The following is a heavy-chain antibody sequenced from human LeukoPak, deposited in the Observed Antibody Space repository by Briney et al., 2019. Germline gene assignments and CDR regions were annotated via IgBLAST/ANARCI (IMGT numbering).Heavy chain of an antibody. J-gene: IGHJ4*02. CDR3: ARLSGSSEVDY. D-gene: IGHD3-10*01. V-gene: IGHV4-59*08. CDR1: GGSISSYY. Sequence: PSETLSLTCTVYGGSISSYYWSWIRQPPGKGLEWIGYIYYSGSTNYNPSLKSRVTISVDTSKNQFSLKLSSVTAADTAVYYCARLSGSSEVDYWGQGTLVTVSS. CDR2: IYYSGST.